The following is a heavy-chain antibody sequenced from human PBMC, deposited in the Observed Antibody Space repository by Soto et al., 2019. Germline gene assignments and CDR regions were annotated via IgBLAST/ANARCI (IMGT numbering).Heavy chain of an antibody. J-gene: IGHJ3*02. Sequence: QVQLVESGGGVVQPGRSLRLSCAASGFTFSSYAMHWVRQAPGKGLEWVAVISYDGSNKYYADSVKGRFTISRDNSKNTLYLQMNSLRAEDTAVYYCSGGSKQEYAFDIWGQGTMVTVSS. D-gene: IGHD6-25*01. CDR3: SGGSKQEYAFDI. CDR1: GFTFSSYA. V-gene: IGHV3-30-3*01. CDR2: ISYDGSNK.